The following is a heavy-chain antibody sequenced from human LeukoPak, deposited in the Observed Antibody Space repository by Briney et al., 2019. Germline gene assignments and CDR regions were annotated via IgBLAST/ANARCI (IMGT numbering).Heavy chain of an antibody. Sequence: ASVTVSCKASGYTFTRYYMHWVRQAPGQGLEWMGWINPNSGGTNYAQKFQGRVTMTRDTSISTAYMELSRLRSDDTAVYYCARAPTSSSWFDPWGQGTLVTVSS. J-gene: IGHJ5*02. D-gene: IGHD6-13*01. CDR2: INPNSGGT. CDR1: GYTFTRYY. V-gene: IGHV1-2*02. CDR3: ARAPTSSSWFDP.